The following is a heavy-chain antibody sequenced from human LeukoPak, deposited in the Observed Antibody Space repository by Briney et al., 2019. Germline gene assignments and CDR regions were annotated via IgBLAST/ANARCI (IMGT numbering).Heavy chain of an antibody. J-gene: IGHJ4*02. Sequence: VGSLRLSCAASGFTFSSYWMSWVGQAPGKGLEWVANIKQDGSEKYYVDSVKGRFTISRDNAKNSLYLQMNSLRAEDTAVYYCARAVRFGELLYFDYWGQGTLVTVSS. CDR2: IKQDGSEK. CDR1: GFTFSSYW. D-gene: IGHD3-10*01. V-gene: IGHV3-7*01. CDR3: ARAVRFGELLYFDY.